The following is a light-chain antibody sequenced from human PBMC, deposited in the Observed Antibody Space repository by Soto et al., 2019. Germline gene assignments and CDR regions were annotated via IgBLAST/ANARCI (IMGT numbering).Light chain of an antibody. J-gene: IGKJ5*01. CDR1: QTVSSS. CDR3: QQYGSSPIS. CDR2: GAS. Sequence: ESVFTEAPATLSLSPGERATLSCRASQTVSSSLAWYQQKPGRAPRLLFYGASSRATGTPDRFSGSGSGTDFTLSISRLEPEDFAVYSCQQYGSSPISFGQGTRLEIK. V-gene: IGKV3-20*01.